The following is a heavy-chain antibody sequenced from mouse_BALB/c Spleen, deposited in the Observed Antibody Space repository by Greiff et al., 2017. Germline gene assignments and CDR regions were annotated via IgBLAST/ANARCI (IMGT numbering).Heavy chain of an antibody. J-gene: IGHJ4*01. CDR2: ISYDGSN. Sequence: VQLQQSGPGLVKPSQSLSLTCSVTGYSITSGYYWNWIRQFPGNKLEWMGYISYDGSNNYNPSLKNRISITRDTSKNPFFLKLNSVTTEDTATYYCARAFYGYDVRQASMDYWGQGTSVTVSS. CDR1: GYSITSGYY. V-gene: IGHV3-6*02. CDR3: ARAFYGYDVRQASMDY. D-gene: IGHD2-9*01.